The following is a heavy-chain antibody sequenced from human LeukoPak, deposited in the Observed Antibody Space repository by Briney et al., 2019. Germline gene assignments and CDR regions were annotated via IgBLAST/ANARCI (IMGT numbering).Heavy chain of an antibody. J-gene: IGHJ4*02. CDR1: GFTFSSYG. V-gene: IGHV3-30*03. CDR2: ISYDGSNK. Sequence: GGSLRLSCAASGFTFSSYGMHWVRQAPGKGLEWVAVISYDGSNKYYADSMKGRFTISRDNSKNTLYLQMNSLRAEDTAVYYCARARLRGYSYGPASYWGQGTLVTVSS. D-gene: IGHD5-18*01. CDR3: ARARLRGYSYGPASY.